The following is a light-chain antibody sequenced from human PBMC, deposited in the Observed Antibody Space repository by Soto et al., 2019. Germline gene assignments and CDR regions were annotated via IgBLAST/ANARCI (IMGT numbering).Light chain of an antibody. CDR3: SSYTSSSTWV. CDR2: AIS. V-gene: IGLV2-14*01. Sequence: QSVLTQPASVSGSPGQSITISCTGTSSDVGGYNYVSWYQHHPGKAPRLMTYAISNRPSGVSSRFSGCKSGNTASLTISGLQAEDEADYYCSSYTSSSTWVFGGGTKVTVL. CDR1: SSDVGGYNY. J-gene: IGLJ3*02.